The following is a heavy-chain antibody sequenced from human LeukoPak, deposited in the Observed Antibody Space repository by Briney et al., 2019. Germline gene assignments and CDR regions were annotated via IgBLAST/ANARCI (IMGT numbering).Heavy chain of an antibody. CDR1: GGTFSSYT. CDR3: ARMSTVTSPFDY. V-gene: IGHV1-69*02. CDR2: IIPILGIA. Sequence: ASVKVSCEASGGTFSSYTISWVRQAPGHGLEWMGRIIPILGIANYAQKFQGRVTITADKSTSTAYMELSSLRSEDTAVYYCARMSTVTSPFDYWGQGTLVTVSS. D-gene: IGHD4-11*01. J-gene: IGHJ4*02.